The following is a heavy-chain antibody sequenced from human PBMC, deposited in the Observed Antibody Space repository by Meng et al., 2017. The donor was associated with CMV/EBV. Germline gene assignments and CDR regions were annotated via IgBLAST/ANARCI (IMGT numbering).Heavy chain of an antibody. CDR1: GFTFSSYS. Sequence: GGSLRLSCAASGFTFSSYSMNWVRQAPGKGLEWVSSISSSSSYIYYADSVKGRFTISKDNAKNSLYLQMNSLRAEDTAVYYCARGGYDLGGYFFDYWGQGTQVTVSS. V-gene: IGHV3-21*01. D-gene: IGHD5-12*01. CDR2: ISSSSSYI. J-gene: IGHJ4*02. CDR3: ARGGYDLGGYFFDY.